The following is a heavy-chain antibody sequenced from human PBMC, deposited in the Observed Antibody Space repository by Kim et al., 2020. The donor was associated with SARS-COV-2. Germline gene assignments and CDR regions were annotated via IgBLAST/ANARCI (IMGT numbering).Heavy chain of an antibody. CDR3: ARDRFFGSSRLFDY. J-gene: IGHJ4*02. D-gene: IGHD1-26*01. V-gene: IGHV1-18*01. Sequence: APRLQGRVTMTTDTSTSTAYMELRSLRSDDTAVYYCARDRFFGSSRLFDYWGQGTLVTVSS.